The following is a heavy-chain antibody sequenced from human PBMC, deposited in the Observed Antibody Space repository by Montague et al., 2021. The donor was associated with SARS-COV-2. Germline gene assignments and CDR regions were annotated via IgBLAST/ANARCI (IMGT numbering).Heavy chain of an antibody. D-gene: IGHD1-7*01. CDR2: IYYSGXT. CDR1: GGSISSSTYY. V-gene: IGHV4-39*01. CDR3: ARNRGSHWNYPYNWLGP. Sequence: SETLSLTCTVSGGSISSSTYYWGWIRQPPGKGLEWIANIYYSGXTXYXXXXKXRVTISVDTSKSQFSLKMSSVTAADTAVYYCARNRGSHWNYPYNWLGPWGQGTPVAVSS. J-gene: IGHJ5*02.